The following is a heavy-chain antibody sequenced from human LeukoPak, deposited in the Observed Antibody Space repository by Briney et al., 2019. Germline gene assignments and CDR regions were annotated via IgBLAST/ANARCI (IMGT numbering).Heavy chain of an antibody. V-gene: IGHV1-58*02. D-gene: IGHD2-15*01. Sequence: SVKVSRTASGLTFTSPAMQWVRRARGQRLEWIGWIVVRSGKTIYAQKFQERVTITRDMSTSTAYLELSSLRSEDTAVYYCAAEYSAATASVWGQGTLVTVSS. CDR2: IVVRSGKT. CDR3: AAEYSAATASV. J-gene: IGHJ4*02. CDR1: GLTFTSPA.